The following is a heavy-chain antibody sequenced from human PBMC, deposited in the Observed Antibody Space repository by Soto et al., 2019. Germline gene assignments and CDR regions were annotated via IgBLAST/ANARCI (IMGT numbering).Heavy chain of an antibody. J-gene: IGHJ4*02. D-gene: IGHD7-27*01. CDR1: GFIFSSYG. Sequence: PGGSLRLSCAASGFIFSSYGMHWVRQAPGKGLEWVAVMSYDGSTKYYTDSVKGRFTISRDNSKSTLHLQMDSLRVEDTAVYYCAKDWGWVSAGGSLDSWGQGTLVTVSS. CDR3: AKDWGWVSAGGSLDS. V-gene: IGHV3-30*18. CDR2: MSYDGSTK.